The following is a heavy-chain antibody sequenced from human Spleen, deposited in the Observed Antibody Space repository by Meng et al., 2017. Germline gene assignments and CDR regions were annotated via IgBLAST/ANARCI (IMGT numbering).Heavy chain of an antibody. CDR2: INPKSGDT. V-gene: IGHV1-2*06. D-gene: IGHD6-13*01. J-gene: IGHJ4*02. CDR3: ARDEDISAAGKLFGDY. Sequence: VRVGGAGGEVEKPGAPVKVLFNASGYTFPDYWLQWVRRAPGQGLEWMGRINPKSGDTHYAQRFQGRVTMTGDTSISTDYMELSGLRSDDTAMYYCARDEDISAAGKLFGDYWGQGTLVTVSS. CDR1: GYTFPDYW.